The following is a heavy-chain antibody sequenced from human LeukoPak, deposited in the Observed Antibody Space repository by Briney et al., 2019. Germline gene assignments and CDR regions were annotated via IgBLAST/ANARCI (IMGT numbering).Heavy chain of an antibody. J-gene: IGHJ6*02. CDR1: GGSISSYY. CDR2: IYYSGST. Sequence: SETLSLTCTVSGGSISSYYWSWIRQPPGKGLEWIGYIYYSGSTNYNPSLKSRVTIPVDTSKNQFSLKLSSVTAADTAVYYCARQDGYSYGPSTYYYGMDVWGQGTTVTVSS. CDR3: ARQDGYSYGPSTYYYGMDV. D-gene: IGHD5-18*01. V-gene: IGHV4-59*08.